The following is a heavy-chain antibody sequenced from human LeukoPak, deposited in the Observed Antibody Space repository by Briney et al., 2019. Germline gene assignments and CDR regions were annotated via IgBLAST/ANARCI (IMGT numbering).Heavy chain of an antibody. J-gene: IGHJ5*02. CDR3: ARAREQLGNNWFDP. Sequence: GGSLRLSCAASGFTFTNNFMSWVRQVPGKGLEWVSSISSSSSYIYYADSVKGRFTISRDNAKNSLYLQMNSLRAEDAAVYYCARAREQLGNNWFDPWGQGTLVTVSS. CDR1: GFTFTNNF. V-gene: IGHV3-21*01. CDR2: ISSSSSYI. D-gene: IGHD6-13*01.